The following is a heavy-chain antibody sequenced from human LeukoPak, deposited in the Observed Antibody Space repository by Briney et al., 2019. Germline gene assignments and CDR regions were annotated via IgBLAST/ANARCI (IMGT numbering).Heavy chain of an antibody. J-gene: IGHJ6*03. CDR2: IYTSGST. Sequence: SETLSLTCTVSGGSISSYYWSWIRQPAGKGLEWIGRIYTSGSTNSNPSLKSRVTMSVDTSKNQYSLKLSSVTAADTAVYYCARGGSSSAYYYYYMDVWGKGTTVTVSS. CDR3: ARGGSSSAYYYYYMDV. D-gene: IGHD6-6*01. CDR1: GGSISSYY. V-gene: IGHV4-4*07.